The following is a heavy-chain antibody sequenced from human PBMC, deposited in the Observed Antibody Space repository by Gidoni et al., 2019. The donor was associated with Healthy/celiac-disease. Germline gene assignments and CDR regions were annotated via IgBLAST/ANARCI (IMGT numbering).Heavy chain of an antibody. CDR3: ARAGYYDSSGYSENDAFDI. V-gene: IGHV4-30-2*01. D-gene: IGHD3-22*01. CDR1: GGSISSGGYS. Sequence: QLQLQESGSGLVKPSQTLSLTCAVSGGSISSGGYSWSWIRQPPGKGLEWIGYIYHSGSTYYNPSLKSRVTISVDRSKNQFSLKLSSVTAADTAVYYCARAGYYDSSGYSENDAFDIWGQGTMVTVSS. CDR2: IYHSGST. J-gene: IGHJ3*02.